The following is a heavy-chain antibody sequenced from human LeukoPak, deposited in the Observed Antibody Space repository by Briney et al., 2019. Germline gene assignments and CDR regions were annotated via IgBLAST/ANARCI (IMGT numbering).Heavy chain of an antibody. J-gene: IGHJ5*02. CDR3: AREKYDFWSGYYLNWFDP. Sequence: SETLSLTCTVSGGSISSGGYYWSWIRQHPRKGLEWIGYIYYSGSTYYNPSLKSRVTISVDTSKNQFSLKLSSVTAADTAVYYCAREKYDFWSGYYLNWFDPWGQGTLVTVSS. V-gene: IGHV4-31*03. D-gene: IGHD3-3*01. CDR1: GGSISSGGYY. CDR2: IYYSGST.